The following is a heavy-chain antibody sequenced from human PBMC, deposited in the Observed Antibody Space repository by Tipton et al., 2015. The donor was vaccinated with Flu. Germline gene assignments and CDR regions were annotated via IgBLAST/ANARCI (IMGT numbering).Heavy chain of an antibody. CDR3: ARGVQLERGWFDP. D-gene: IGHD1-1*01. CDR1: GFTFSSYS. CDR2: ISSSSSYI. Sequence: SLRLSCAASGFTFSSYSMNWVRQAPGKGLEWASSISSSSSYIYYADSVKGRFTISRDNAKNSLYLQMNSLRAEDTAVYYCARGVQLERGWFDPWGQGTLVTVSS. V-gene: IGHV3-21*01. J-gene: IGHJ5*02.